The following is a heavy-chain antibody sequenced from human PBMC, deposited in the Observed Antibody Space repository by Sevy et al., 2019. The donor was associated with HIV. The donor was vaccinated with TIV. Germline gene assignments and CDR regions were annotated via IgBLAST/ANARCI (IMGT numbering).Heavy chain of an antibody. J-gene: IGHJ4*02. V-gene: IGHV3-15*01. CDR2: IKSKTDGGTT. CDR3: TTQPPLDYDFWSGYYHFGY. Sequence: GGSLRLSCAASGFTFSNAWMSWVRQAPGKGLEWVGRIKSKTDGGTTDYAAPVKGRFTISRDDSKTTLYLQMNSLKTEDTAVYYCTTQPPLDYDFWSGYYHFGYWGQGTLVTVSS. D-gene: IGHD3-3*01. CDR1: GFTFSNAW.